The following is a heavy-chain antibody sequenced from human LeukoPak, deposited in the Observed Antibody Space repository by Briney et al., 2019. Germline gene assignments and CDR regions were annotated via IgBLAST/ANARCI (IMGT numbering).Heavy chain of an antibody. CDR2: IYHNGST. V-gene: IGHV4-39*01. Sequence: SETLSLTCAVSGDSITSSSYYWAWIRQPPGKGLEWIGTIYHNGSTYYNSSLKSRVTTSVDTSKNQFSLKLSSVTAADTAVYYCARHGNWGRPDYWGQGTLVSVSS. CDR3: ARHGNWGRPDY. D-gene: IGHD7-27*01. J-gene: IGHJ4*02. CDR1: GDSITSSSYY.